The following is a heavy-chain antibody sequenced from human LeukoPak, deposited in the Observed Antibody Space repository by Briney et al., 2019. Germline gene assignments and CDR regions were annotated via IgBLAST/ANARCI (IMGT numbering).Heavy chain of an antibody. CDR2: ISSSGSTI. CDR3: ARVPDRRDGYNSPYYYYYMDV. D-gene: IGHD5-24*01. Sequence: AGGSLRLSCAASGFTVSSNYMSWVRQAPGKGLEWVSYISSSGSTIYYADSVKGRFTISRDNAKNSLYLQMNSLRAEDTAVYYCARVPDRRDGYNSPYYYYYMDVWGKGTTVTVSS. V-gene: IGHV3-11*04. CDR1: GFTVSSNY. J-gene: IGHJ6*03.